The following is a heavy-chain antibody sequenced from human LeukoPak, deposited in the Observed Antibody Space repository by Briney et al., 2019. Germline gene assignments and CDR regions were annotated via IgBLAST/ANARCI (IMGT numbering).Heavy chain of an antibody. J-gene: IGHJ3*02. CDR3: ASSSAEIAAAGSHDAFDI. Sequence: SVKVSCKASGGTFSSYAISWVRQAPGQGLEWMGGIIPIFGTANYAQKFQGRVTITADKSTSTAYMELSSLRSEDTAVYYCASSSAEIAAAGSHDAFDIWGQGTMVTVPS. CDR1: GGTFSSYA. D-gene: IGHD6-13*01. CDR2: IIPIFGTA. V-gene: IGHV1-69*06.